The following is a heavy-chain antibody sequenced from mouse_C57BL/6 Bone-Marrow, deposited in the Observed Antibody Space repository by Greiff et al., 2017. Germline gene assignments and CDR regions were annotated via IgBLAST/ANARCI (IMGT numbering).Heavy chain of an antibody. CDR2: INPSSGYT. CDR3: AKQLRPLYYAMDY. Sequence: QVQLKQSGAELAKPGASVKLSCKASGYTFTSYWMHWVKQRPGQGLEWIGYINPSSGYTKYNQKFKDKATLTADKSSSTAYMQLSSLPYEDSAVYYCAKQLRPLYYAMDYWGQGTSVTVSS. CDR1: GYTFTSYW. V-gene: IGHV1-7*01. D-gene: IGHD3-2*02. J-gene: IGHJ4*01.